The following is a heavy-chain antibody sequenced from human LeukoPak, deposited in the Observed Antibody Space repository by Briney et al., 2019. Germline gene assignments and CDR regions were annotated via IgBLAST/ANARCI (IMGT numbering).Heavy chain of an antibody. J-gene: IGHJ4*02. Sequence: SETLSLTCAVSGGSISSSNWWSWVRQPPGKGLEWIGEIYHSGSTNYNPSLKSRVTISVDKSKNQFSLKLSSVTAADTAVYYCAREGYYDSSGTLEYYFDYWGQGNLVTVSS. CDR2: IYHSGST. CDR1: GGSISSSNW. D-gene: IGHD3-22*01. V-gene: IGHV4-4*02. CDR3: AREGYYDSSGTLEYYFDY.